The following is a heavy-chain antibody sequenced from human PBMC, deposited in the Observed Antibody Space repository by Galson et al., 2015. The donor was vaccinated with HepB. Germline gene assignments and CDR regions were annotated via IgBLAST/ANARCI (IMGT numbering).Heavy chain of an antibody. J-gene: IGHJ6*02. Sequence: QSGAEVKKPGESLKISCKGSGYSFTSYWIGWVRQMPGKGLEWMGIIYPGDSDTRYSPSFQGQVTISADKSISTAYLQWSSLKASDTAMYYCARHDARVGAPTWWHCYGRDVSGQGTSVSVSS. CDR3: ARHDARVGAPTWWHCYGRDV. D-gene: IGHD1-26*01. V-gene: IGHV5-51*01. CDR2: IYPGDSDT. CDR1: GYSFTSYW.